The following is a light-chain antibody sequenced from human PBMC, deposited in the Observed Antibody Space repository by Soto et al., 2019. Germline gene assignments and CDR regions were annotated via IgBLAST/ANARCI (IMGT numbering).Light chain of an antibody. CDR1: PGNVTNGPW. CDR3: LLFYDGVAV. V-gene: IGLV7-46*01. CDR2: NTS. Sequence: QAVVTQEPSLTVSPGGTVPPTCGSSPGNVTNGPWPYWFQQRPAQVPRTLIHNTSTKHSWTPARFSGSLLGGKAALTLSGAQPEDEAAYYCLLFYDGVAVFGGGTQLTVL. J-gene: IGLJ7*01.